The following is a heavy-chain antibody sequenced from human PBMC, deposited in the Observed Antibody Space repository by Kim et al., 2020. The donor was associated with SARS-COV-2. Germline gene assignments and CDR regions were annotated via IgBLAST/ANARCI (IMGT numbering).Heavy chain of an antibody. D-gene: IGHD2-2*01. CDR3: AREGIVVAGVDY. CDR2: INSDGSST. J-gene: IGHJ4*02. Sequence: GGSLRLSCAASGFTFSSYWMHWVRQAPGKGLVWVSRINSDGSSTSYADSVKGRFTISRDNAKNTLYLQMNSVRAEDTAVYYCAREGIVVAGVDYWGQGTLVTVSS. V-gene: IGHV3-74*01. CDR1: GFTFSSYW.